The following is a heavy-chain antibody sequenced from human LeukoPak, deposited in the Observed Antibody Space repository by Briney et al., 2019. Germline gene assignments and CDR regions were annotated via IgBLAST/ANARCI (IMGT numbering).Heavy chain of an antibody. CDR1: GGSISSSSYY. D-gene: IGHD2-8*01. J-gene: IGHJ3*02. Sequence: PSETLSLTCTVSGGSISSSSYYWGWIRQPPGKGLEWIGSIYYSGSTYYNPSLKSRVTISVDTSKNQFSLKLSSVTAADTAVYYCARQGVPWAFDIWGQGTMVTVSS. CDR3: ARQGVPWAFDI. V-gene: IGHV4-39*01. CDR2: IYYSGST.